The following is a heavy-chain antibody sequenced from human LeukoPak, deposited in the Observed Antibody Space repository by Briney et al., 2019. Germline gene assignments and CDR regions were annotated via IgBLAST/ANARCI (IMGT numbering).Heavy chain of an antibody. CDR2: IYYNGRT. D-gene: IGHD6-19*01. CDR1: SGSISNYY. CDR3: ARETSGWYYFDY. Sequence: PSETLSLTCTVSSGSISNYYWSWIRQPPGKGLEWIGDIYYNGRTNYNPSLQSRVTISADTSKNQFSLKLSSVTAADTAVYYCARETSGWYYFDYRGQGTLVTVSS. V-gene: IGHV4-59*01. J-gene: IGHJ4*02.